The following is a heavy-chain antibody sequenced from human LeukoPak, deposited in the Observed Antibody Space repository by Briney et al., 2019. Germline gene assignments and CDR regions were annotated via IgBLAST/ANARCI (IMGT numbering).Heavy chain of an antibody. D-gene: IGHD3-10*01. CDR1: GFTFSRYG. Sequence: GGSLRLSCAASGFTFSRYGMHWVRQAPGKAREWVAVIWYDGSNKYYVDSVKGRVTISRDNSKNTLYLQMNSLRVEDTAVYYCARGSGLVVRGDYFDYWGQGTLVTVSS. CDR3: ARGSGLVVRGDYFDY. CDR2: IWYDGSNK. J-gene: IGHJ4*02. V-gene: IGHV3-33*01.